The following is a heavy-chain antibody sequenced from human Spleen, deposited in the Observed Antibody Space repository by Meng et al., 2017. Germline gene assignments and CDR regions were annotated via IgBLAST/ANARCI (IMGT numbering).Heavy chain of an antibody. CDR2: ISAYNGNT. Sequence: ASVKVSCKTSGYTFSTYGISWVRQAPGQGLEWLGWISAYNGNTYYAHQFQGRVTMTTDTSTNTAYMGLRSLRSDHTAVYYCARVPCGGDCSFGMVLNYWGQGPLVPVSS. V-gene: IGHV1-18*01. J-gene: IGHJ4*02. D-gene: IGHD2-21*02. CDR1: GYTFSTYG. CDR3: ARVPCGGDCSFGMVLNY.